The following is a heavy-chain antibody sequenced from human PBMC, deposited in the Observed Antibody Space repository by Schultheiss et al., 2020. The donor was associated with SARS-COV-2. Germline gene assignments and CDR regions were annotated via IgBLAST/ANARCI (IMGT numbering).Heavy chain of an antibody. CDR3: ARERRRGGATLDY. V-gene: IGHV3-7*01. Sequence: GGSLRLSCAASGFTFSSYWMSWVRQAPGKGLEWVANIKQDGSEKYYADSVKGRFTISRDNSKNTLYLQMNSLRAEDTAVYYCARERRRGGATLDYWGQGTLVTVSS. CDR1: GFTFSSYW. D-gene: IGHD1-26*01. CDR2: IKQDGSEK. J-gene: IGHJ4*02.